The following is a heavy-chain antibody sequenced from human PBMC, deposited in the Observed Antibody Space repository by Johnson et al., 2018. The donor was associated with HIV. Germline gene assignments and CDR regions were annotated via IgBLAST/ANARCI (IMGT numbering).Heavy chain of an antibody. CDR3: AKGGLWFGESIDAFDI. CDR2: IQQEGSEK. V-gene: IGHV3-7*01. Sequence: VQLVESGGGLVQPGGSLRLSCAASGFTFSSYWMSWVRQAPGKGLEWVANIQQEGSEKYYVDSVKGRFTISRDNAKNSLYLQMNSLRAEDTAVYYCAKGGLWFGESIDAFDIWGQGTMVTVSS. J-gene: IGHJ3*02. CDR1: GFTFSSYW. D-gene: IGHD3-10*01.